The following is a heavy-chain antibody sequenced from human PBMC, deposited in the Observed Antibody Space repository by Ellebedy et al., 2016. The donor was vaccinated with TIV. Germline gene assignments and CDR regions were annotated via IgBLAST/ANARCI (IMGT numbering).Heavy chain of an antibody. CDR2: IWSDGGNK. D-gene: IGHD4-17*01. V-gene: IGHV3-33*01. CDR1: GFTFSGSA. J-gene: IGHJ4*02. Sequence: PGGSLRLSCAASGFTFSGSAMHWVRQAPGKGLEWVALIWSDGGNKYYADSVKGRFTISRDNSKNTVYLQMHNLRTEDTAVYYCARDGTTVTAFDGTYWGQGTLVSVSS. CDR3: ARDGTTVTAFDGTY.